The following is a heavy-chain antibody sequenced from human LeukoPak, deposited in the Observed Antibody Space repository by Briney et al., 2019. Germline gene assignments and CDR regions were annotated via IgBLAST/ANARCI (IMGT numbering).Heavy chain of an antibody. CDR2: IYYSGST. CDR1: GGSIGSSSYY. D-gene: IGHD6-13*01. V-gene: IGHV4-39*01. J-gene: IGHJ4*02. CDR3: ARQAPTSSSWYVAAQRGRYYFDY. Sequence: PSETLSLTCTVSGGSIGSSSYYWGWIRQPPGQGLEWIGSIYYSGSTCYNPSLKSRVTISVDTSTNQFSLKLSSVTAADTAVYYCARQAPTSSSWYVAAQRGRYYFDYWGQGTLVTVSS.